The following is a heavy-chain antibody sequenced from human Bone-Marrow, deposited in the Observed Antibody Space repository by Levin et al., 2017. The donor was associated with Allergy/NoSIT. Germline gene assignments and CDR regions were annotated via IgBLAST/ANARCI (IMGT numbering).Heavy chain of an antibody. CDR1: GFSISTARVG. Sequence: ESGPTLVKPTQTLTLTCTLSGFSISTARVGVAWIRQPPGKALEWLALIYWNDERRYSPSLKNRLTITKDASKNQVVLTVTNMDPVDTATYYCAHPHTEIEGRLGSSWFGITAFQLWGQGTRVTVSS. CDR2: IYWNDER. J-gene: IGHJ3*01. D-gene: IGHD6-13*01. CDR3: AHPHTEIEGRLGSSWFGITAFQL. V-gene: IGHV2-5*01.